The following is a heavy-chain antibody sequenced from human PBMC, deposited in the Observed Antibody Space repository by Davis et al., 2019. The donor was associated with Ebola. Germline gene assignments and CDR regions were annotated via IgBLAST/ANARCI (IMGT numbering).Heavy chain of an antibody. J-gene: IGHJ4*02. D-gene: IGHD6-19*01. CDR2: IYGPGDHI. CDR1: GFTFSNYA. CDR3: AIYCQRDSACPPDAY. Sequence: GESLKISCAASGFTFSNYAMTWFRQAPGRGLEWVSVIYGPGDHIHYADSVTGRFTISRDNSKNTVYLQMNTLRAEDTALYYCAIYCQRDSACPPDAYWGQGTLVTVSS. V-gene: IGHV3-23*01.